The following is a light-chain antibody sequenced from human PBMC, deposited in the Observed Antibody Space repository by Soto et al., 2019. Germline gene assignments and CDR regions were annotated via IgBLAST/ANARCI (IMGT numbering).Light chain of an antibody. V-gene: IGLV2-14*03. Sequence: QSALTQPASVSGSPGQSITISCTGTSSDVGAYSYVSWYQQHPGKAPKLIIYDVTYRPAGVSNRFSGSKSGNTASLTISGIQAEDEADYYCSSYTSSSTLFGGGTKLTVL. J-gene: IGLJ2*01. CDR1: SSDVGAYSY. CDR2: DVT. CDR3: SSYTSSSTL.